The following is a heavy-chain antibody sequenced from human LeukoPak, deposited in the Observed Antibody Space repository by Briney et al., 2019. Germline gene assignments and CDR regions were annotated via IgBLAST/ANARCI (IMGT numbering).Heavy chain of an antibody. Sequence: SVKVSCKASADTFSSHGITWVRQAPGQGLEWVGRIIPLLDVTNSPQKFQDRVTLTADKSTNTAYMELTSLRYDDTAVYYCARVSAYGSPFDFWGQGTLVTVSS. CDR1: ADTFSSHG. V-gene: IGHV1-69*04. CDR2: IIPLLDVT. D-gene: IGHD5-12*01. CDR3: ARVSAYGSPFDF. J-gene: IGHJ4*02.